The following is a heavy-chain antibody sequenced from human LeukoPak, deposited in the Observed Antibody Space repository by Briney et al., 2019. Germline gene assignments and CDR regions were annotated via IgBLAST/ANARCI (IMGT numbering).Heavy chain of an antibody. CDR2: ISGSGGTT. D-gene: IGHD3-9*01. V-gene: IGHV3-23*01. CDR1: GFTFSSYA. J-gene: IGHJ4*02. Sequence: GGSLRLSCAASGFTFSSYAMSWVRQAPGKGLEWVSAISGSGGTTYYADSVKGRFTISRDNSKDTLYLQMNSLRAEDTALYYCAKGLYDWLSDTDYWGQGTLVTVSS. CDR3: AKGLYDWLSDTDY.